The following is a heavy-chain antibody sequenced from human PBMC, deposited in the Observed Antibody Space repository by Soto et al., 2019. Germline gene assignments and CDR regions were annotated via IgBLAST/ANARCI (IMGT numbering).Heavy chain of an antibody. CDR2: ISAYNGDT. J-gene: IGHJ4*02. V-gene: IGHV1-18*01. CDR3: ARDLITMVRGVIIPTTHDYFDY. Sequence: QVQLVQSGTEVKKPGASVKVSCKASGYTFTSYGISWVRQAPGQGLEWMGWISAYNGDTNYAQKLQGRVTMTTDTSTSTAYMELRSLRSDDTAVYYCARDLITMVRGVIIPTTHDYFDYWGQGTLVTVSS. CDR1: GYTFTSYG. D-gene: IGHD3-10*01.